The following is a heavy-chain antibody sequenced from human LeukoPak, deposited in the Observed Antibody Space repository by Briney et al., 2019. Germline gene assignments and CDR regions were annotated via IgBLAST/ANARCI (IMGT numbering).Heavy chain of an antibody. CDR2: IYYSGST. CDR3: ARDTGGPQSFDI. V-gene: IGHV4-59*01. Sequence: PSETLSLTCTVSGDSNTTYYWNWIRQPPGKGLEWIGFIYYSGSTHYNPSLKSRLTISLDTSKNQFSLHLSSLTAADTAVYYCARDTGGPQSFDIWGQGTMVTVSS. J-gene: IGHJ3*02. CDR1: GDSNTTYY. D-gene: IGHD3-10*01.